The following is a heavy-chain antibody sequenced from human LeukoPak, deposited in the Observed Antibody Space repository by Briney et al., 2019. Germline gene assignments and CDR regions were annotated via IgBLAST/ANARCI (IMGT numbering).Heavy chain of an antibody. J-gene: IGHJ4*02. CDR2: IYYSGST. V-gene: IGHV4-39*01. D-gene: IGHD3-16*02. CDR3: ARLSSYVWGSYRYTSYFDY. CDR1: GGSISSSSYY. Sequence: PSETLPLTCTVSGGSISSSSYYWGWIRQSPGKGLDWIGSIYYSGSTYYNPSLKSRVTISVDTSKNQFSLKLSSVTAADTAVYYCARLSSYVWGSYRYTSYFDYWGQGTLVTVSS.